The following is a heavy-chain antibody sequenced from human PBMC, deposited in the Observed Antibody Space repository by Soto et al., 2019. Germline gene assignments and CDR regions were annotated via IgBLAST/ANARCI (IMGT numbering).Heavy chain of an antibody. V-gene: IGHV3-74*01. CDR3: AREMATISLGAFDI. CDR2: TNNDGSAT. D-gene: IGHD5-12*01. Sequence: LRLSCAASGFGFSSYWMHWVRQAPGKGLVWVSRTNNDGSATTYADSVRGRFTSFRDNAKNTLFLQMTSLGVEDTAVYYCAREMATISLGAFDIWGEGTMVTVSS. CDR1: GFGFSSYW. J-gene: IGHJ3*02.